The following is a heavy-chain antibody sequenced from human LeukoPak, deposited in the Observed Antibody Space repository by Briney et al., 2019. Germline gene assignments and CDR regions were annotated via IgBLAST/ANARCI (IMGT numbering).Heavy chain of an antibody. CDR1: GFTVSSYA. D-gene: IGHD3-22*01. V-gene: IGHV3-23*01. J-gene: IGHJ4*02. CDR3: ATQEDSSGSF. CDR2: ISGSGGST. Sequence: GGSLRLSCAASGFTVSSYAMSLVRQAAGKGLEWVSAISGSGGSTYYADSVKGRFTISRDNSKNTLYLQMNSLRAEDTAVYYCATQEDSSGSFWGQGTLVTVSS.